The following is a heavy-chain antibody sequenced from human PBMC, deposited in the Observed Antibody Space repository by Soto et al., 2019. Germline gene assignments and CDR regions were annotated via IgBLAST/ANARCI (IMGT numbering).Heavy chain of an antibody. CDR1: GGSISSGGYY. CDR3: ARSPSFGRWYSAAYGLDV. J-gene: IGHJ6*02. CDR2: IYYSGST. Sequence: PSETLSLTCTVSGGSISSGGYYWNWIRQSPEKGLEWIGYIYYSGSTNYNPSLKSRVTISVDTSKNHFSLNLTSVTAADTAVYYCARSPSFGRWYSAAYGLDVWGQGTTVTVSS. D-gene: IGHD6-13*01. V-gene: IGHV4-61*03.